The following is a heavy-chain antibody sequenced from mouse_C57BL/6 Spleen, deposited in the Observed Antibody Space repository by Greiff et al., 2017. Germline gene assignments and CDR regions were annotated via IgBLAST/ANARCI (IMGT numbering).Heavy chain of an antibody. CDR3: TRRGTYYSNYFFDY. J-gene: IGHJ2*01. D-gene: IGHD2-5*01. CDR1: GYTFTDYE. Sequence: VQLQQSGAELVRPGASVTLSCKASGYTFTDYEMHWVKQTPVHGLEWIGAIDPETGGTAYNQKFKGKAILTADKSSSTAYMELRSLTSEDSAVYYCTRRGTYYSNYFFDYWGQGTTLTVSS. V-gene: IGHV1-15*01. CDR2: IDPETGGT.